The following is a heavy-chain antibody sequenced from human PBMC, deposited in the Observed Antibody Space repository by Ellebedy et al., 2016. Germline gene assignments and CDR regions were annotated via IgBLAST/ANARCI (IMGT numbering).Heavy chain of an antibody. V-gene: IGHV1-18*04. CDR2: ISTYSAAT. CDR1: GDILTSYY. J-gene: IGHJ6*02. D-gene: IGHD2-2*01. CDR3: AAAATANYYYYGLDV. Sequence: ASVKVSCKASGDILTSYYIHWVRQAPGQGLEWMGWISTYSAATNYAQNFQDRVVMTTDTSTTTAYMELRSLRPEDTAVYYCAAAATANYYYYGLDVWGQGTTATVSS.